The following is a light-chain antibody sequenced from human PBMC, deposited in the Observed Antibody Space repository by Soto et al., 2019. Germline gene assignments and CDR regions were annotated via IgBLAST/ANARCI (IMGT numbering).Light chain of an antibody. Sequence: DIQMTQSPSTLSASVGDRVTITCRASHSISSSLAWYQQKPGKAPKVLIYEASSLERGVPARFSGGGFGTDFTLTITSLQPDDFATYYCQQYDSYWTF. CDR2: EAS. V-gene: IGKV1-5*03. CDR1: HSISSS. CDR3: QQYDSYWT. J-gene: IGKJ1*01.